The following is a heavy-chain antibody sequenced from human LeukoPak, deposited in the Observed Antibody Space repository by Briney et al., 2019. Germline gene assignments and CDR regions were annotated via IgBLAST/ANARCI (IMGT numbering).Heavy chain of an antibody. D-gene: IGHD6-19*01. CDR2: IRYDGSNK. J-gene: IGHJ3*02. CDR3: ARDPVAVAKAFDI. V-gene: IGHV3-33*08. CDR1: GFTFSSYG. Sequence: GRSLRLSCAASGFTFSSYGMHWVRQAPGKGLEWVAFIRYDGSNKYYADSVKGRFTISRDNAKNSLYLQMNSLRAEDTAVYYCARDPVAVAKAFDIWGQGTMVTVSS.